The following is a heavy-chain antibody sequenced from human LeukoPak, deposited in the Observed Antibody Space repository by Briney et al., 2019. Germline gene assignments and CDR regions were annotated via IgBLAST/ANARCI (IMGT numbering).Heavy chain of an antibody. D-gene: IGHD2-15*01. J-gene: IGHJ4*02. CDR3: ARGGGRSAGDY. Sequence: GGSLRLSCAASGFTFDDYAMHWVRQAPGKGLEWVSGISWNSGSIGYADSVKGRFTISRDNAKNSLYLQMNSLRAEDTAVYYCARGGGRSAGDYWGQGTLVTVSS. CDR1: GFTFDDYA. V-gene: IGHV3-9*01. CDR2: ISWNSGSI.